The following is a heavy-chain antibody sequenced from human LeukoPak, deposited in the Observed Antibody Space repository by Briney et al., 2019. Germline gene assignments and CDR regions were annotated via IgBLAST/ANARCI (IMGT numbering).Heavy chain of an antibody. J-gene: IGHJ4*02. D-gene: IGHD2-2*01. CDR2: ISGSGDST. Sequence: GGSLRLSCAASGFTFRSFAVSWVRQAPGKGLEWVSVISGSGDSTSYADSVKGRFTVSRDNSKNTLYLQMNSLRAEDTAVYYCARVGSGYCSSTSCYDIDYWGQGTLVTVSS. CDR3: ARVGSGYCSSTSCYDIDY. V-gene: IGHV3-23*01. CDR1: GFTFRSFA.